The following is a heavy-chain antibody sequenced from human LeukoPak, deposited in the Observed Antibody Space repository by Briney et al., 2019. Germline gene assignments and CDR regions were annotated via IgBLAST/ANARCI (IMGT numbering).Heavy chain of an antibody. V-gene: IGHV4-30-4*01. CDR2: IYYSGST. D-gene: IGHD5-18*01. CDR1: GGSISSGDYY. J-gene: IGHJ4*02. Sequence: SQTLSLTCTVSGGSISSGDYYWSWIRQPPGKGLEWIGYIYYSGSTYYNPSLKSRVTISVDTSKNQFSLKLSSVTAADTAVYYCARDVIQLPSDYFDYWGQGTLVTVSS. CDR3: ARDVIQLPSDYFDY.